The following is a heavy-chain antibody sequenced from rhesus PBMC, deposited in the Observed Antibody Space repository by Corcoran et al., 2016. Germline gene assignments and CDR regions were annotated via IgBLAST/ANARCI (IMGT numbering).Heavy chain of an antibody. CDR2: ISSGGSN. J-gene: IGHJ4*01. D-gene: IGHD3-9*01. Sequence: QVQLQESGPGLVKPSETLSLTCAVSGYSISSGYYWCWLRQPPGKGLEWIGHISSGGSNSLTPSLKSRVTLSVDTSKNQFSLKLSSVTAADTAVYYCARQSRTSVDYWGQGVLVTVSS. V-gene: IGHV4S14*01. CDR1: GYSISSGYY. CDR3: ARQSRTSVDY.